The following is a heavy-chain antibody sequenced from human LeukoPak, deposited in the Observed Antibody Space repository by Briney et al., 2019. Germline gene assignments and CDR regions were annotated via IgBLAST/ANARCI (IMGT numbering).Heavy chain of an antibody. J-gene: IGHJ4*02. D-gene: IGHD3-3*01. CDR1: GGTFSSYA. CDR2: NIPIFGTA. V-gene: IGHV1-69*13. CDR3: ARGQRFLEWLCYDY. Sequence: SVKVSCKASGGTFSSYAISWVRQAPGQGLEWMGGNIPIFGTANYAQKFQGRVTITADESTSTAYMELSSLRSEDTAVYYCARGQRFLEWLCYDYWGQGTLVTVSS.